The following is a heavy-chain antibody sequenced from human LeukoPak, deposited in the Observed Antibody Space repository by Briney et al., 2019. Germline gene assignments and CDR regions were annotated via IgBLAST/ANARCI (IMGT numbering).Heavy chain of an antibody. CDR2: IYYSGST. J-gene: IGHJ4*02. D-gene: IGHD3-9*01. CDR3: ARDGLYDILTGYYRSPFDY. CDR1: GGSISSYY. Sequence: SETLSLTCTVSGGSISSYYWSWIRQPPGKGLEWIGYIYYSGSTYYNPSLKSRVTISVDTSKNQFSLKLSSVTAADTAVYYCARDGLYDILTGYYRSPFDYWGQGTLVTVSS. V-gene: IGHV4-59*12.